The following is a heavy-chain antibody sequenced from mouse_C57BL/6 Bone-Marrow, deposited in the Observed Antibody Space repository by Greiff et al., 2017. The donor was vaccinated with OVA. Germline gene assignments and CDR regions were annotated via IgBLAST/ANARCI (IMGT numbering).Heavy chain of an antibody. V-gene: IGHV5-16*01. Sequence: EVKLVESEGGLVQPGGSMKLSCTASGFTFSDYYMAWVRQVPEKGLEWVANINYDGSSTYYQDSLKSRFIISRDNAKNILYLQMNSLKSEDTATYYCARDDYFGSSPFAYWGQGTLVTVSA. CDR2: INYDGSST. CDR3: ARDDYFGSSPFAY. D-gene: IGHD1-1*01. J-gene: IGHJ3*01. CDR1: GFTFSDYY.